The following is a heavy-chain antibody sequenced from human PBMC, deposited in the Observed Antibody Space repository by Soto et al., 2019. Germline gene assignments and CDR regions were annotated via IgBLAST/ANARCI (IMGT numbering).Heavy chain of an antibody. CDR1: GDSYSISTCS. D-gene: IGHD6-25*01. CDR2: IYQSGVT. Sequence: SETLSLTCNMSGDSYSISTCSWSWIRQPPGKALQWIGFIYQSGVTSYNPSLASRVSISLDRSNNQCSLKLKSVTAADTAVYYCAGQTFTIAAASYGRSNWFDPWGPGTLVTVSS. V-gene: IGHV4-30-2*01. J-gene: IGHJ5*02. CDR3: AGQTFTIAAASYGRSNWFDP.